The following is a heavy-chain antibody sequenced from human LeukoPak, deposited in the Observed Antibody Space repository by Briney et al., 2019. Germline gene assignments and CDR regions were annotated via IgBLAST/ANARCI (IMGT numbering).Heavy chain of an antibody. D-gene: IGHD3-22*01. CDR2: ISSSSSTI. J-gene: IGHJ4*02. V-gene: IGHV3-48*01. CDR1: GFTFSSYG. CDR3: ARGILQDYYDSRGFFHRGGIDS. Sequence: GGSLRLSCAASGFTFSSYGMTWVRQAPGKGLEWVSYISSSSSTIYYADSVKGRFTISRDNAKNSLYLQLNSLRAEDTAVYYCARGILQDYYDSRGFFHRGGIDSWGQGTLVTASS.